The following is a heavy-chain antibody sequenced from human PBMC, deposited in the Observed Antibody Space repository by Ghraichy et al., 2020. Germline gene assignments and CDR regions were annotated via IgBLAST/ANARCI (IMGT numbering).Heavy chain of an antibody. D-gene: IGHD6-13*01. J-gene: IGHJ3*02. V-gene: IGHV4-39*07. Sequence: SQTLSLTCTVSGASISSDSYYWSWIRQPPGKGLEWNGSIFYSGNTYYTPSLRSRVTISVDTSRNQFSLKLTSVTAADTAVYYCARLGIAAAGTGDAFDIWGPGTMVTVSS. CDR2: IFYSGNT. CDR1: GASISSDSYY. CDR3: ARLGIAAAGTGDAFDI.